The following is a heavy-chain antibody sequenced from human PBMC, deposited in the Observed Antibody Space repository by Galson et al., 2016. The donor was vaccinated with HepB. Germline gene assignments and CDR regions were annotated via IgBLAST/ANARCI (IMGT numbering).Heavy chain of an antibody. Sequence: SLRLSCAGSGFIFRGYGMHWVRQAPGKGLEWVAADSMDRRRRFYADSVRGRFTISRDNSNNMLFLQMDSLRPDDTAVYYWAKRHESFPPVGCSVDYWGQGTLVSVSS. CDR3: AKRHESFPPVGCSVDY. CDR1: GFIFRGYG. CDR2: DSMDRRRR. V-gene: IGHV3-30*18. D-gene: IGHD3-10*02. J-gene: IGHJ4*02.